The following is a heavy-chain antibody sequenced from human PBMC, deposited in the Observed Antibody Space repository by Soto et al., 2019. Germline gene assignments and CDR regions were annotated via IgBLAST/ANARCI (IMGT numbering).Heavy chain of an antibody. J-gene: IGHJ4*02. V-gene: IGHV1-3*01. CDR3: TRDLNGGNPFDY. Sequence: QVQLVQSGAEVKKPGASVRVSCKPSGYTLTNYAIQWVRQAAGQRLEWLGWIDPGSGKATYSQKVQGRITISRDKSASTFYMDLNSLTSEDTAVYFCTRDLNGGNPFDYWGQGALVTVSS. CDR2: IDPGSGKA. D-gene: IGHD2-8*01. CDR1: GYTLTNYA.